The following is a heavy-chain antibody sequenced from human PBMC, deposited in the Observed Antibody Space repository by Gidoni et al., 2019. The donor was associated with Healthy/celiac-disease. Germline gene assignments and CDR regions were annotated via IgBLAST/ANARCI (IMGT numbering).Heavy chain of an antibody. J-gene: IGHJ3*02. D-gene: IGHD3-9*01. CDR3: ARVSENYDILTGYYSYAFDI. Sequence: QVQLQESGPGLVKPSETLSLTCTVSGYSISSGYYWGWIRQPPGKGLEWIGSIYHSGSTYYNPSLKSRVTISVDTSKNQFSLKLSSVTAADTAVYYCARVSENYDILTGYYSYAFDIWGQGTMVTVSS. V-gene: IGHV4-38-2*02. CDR2: IYHSGST. CDR1: GYSISSGYY.